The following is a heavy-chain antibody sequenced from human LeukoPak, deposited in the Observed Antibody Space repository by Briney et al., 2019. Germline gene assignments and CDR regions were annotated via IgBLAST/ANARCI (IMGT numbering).Heavy chain of an antibody. D-gene: IGHD2-15*01. CDR2: ISGRGGST. CDR1: VFTFSSYA. Sequence: GGSLRLSCAAPVFTFSSYAMSWVRHAPGKGLEWVLAISGRGGSTYYADSVKGRFTISRDNSKNTLYLQMNSLRAEDTAVYYCAKDRVQLVVVAATSFDYWGQGTLVTVSS. V-gene: IGHV3-23*01. CDR3: AKDRVQLVVVAATSFDY. J-gene: IGHJ4*02.